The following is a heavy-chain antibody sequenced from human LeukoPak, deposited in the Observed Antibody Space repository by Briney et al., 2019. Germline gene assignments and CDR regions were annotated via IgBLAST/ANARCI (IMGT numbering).Heavy chain of an antibody. V-gene: IGHV1-3*01. CDR2: INAGNGNT. CDR3: ARNMVRGVIPQD. CDR1: GYTFTSYA. D-gene: IGHD3-10*01. Sequence: EASVKVSCKASGYTFTSYAMYWVRQAPGQRLEWMGWINAGNGNTKYSQKFQGRVTITRDTSASTAYMELSSLRSEDTAVYYCARNMVRGVIPQDWGQGTLVTVSS. J-gene: IGHJ4*02.